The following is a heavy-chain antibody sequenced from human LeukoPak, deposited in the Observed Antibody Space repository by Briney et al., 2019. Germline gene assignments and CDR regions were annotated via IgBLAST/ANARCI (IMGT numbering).Heavy chain of an antibody. CDR2: LYYGVST. Sequence: GGSLRLSCVVSGFTVSGDYISWFRQAPGKGLEWVSVLYYGVSTFYKDSVKGRFTTSGDNFKNTVYLQMNSLRAEDTAVYYCAKAPYYGSGSLGVYWGQGTLVTVSS. CDR1: GFTVSGDY. J-gene: IGHJ4*02. V-gene: IGHV3-53*01. D-gene: IGHD3-10*01. CDR3: AKAPYYGSGSLGVY.